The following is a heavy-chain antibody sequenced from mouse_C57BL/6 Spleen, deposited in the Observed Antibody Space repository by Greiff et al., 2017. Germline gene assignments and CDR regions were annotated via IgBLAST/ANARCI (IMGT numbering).Heavy chain of an antibody. CDR3: ARDDYDGYFEV. CDR1: GYSFTSGYF. Sequence: ESGPGLVKPSQSLSLTCTVTGYSFTSGYFWYWIRQLPGNLLGWMGFISYDGSTNYNPSLKNRITITLDTSKNQFYMKLNSMTTEDTATYYCARDDYDGYFEVWGTGTTVTVSA. D-gene: IGHD2-4*01. J-gene: IGHJ1*03. CDR2: ISYDGST. V-gene: IGHV3-6*01.